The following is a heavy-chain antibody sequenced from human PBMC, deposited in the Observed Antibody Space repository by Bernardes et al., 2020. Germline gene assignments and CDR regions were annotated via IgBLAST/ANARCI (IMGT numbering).Heavy chain of an antibody. CDR2: IFHTGST. J-gene: IGHJ6*02. Sequence: SETLSLTCTVSGVSISDYYWSWIRQPPGKGLEWIGYIFHTGSTNYNPSLKSRVNISIDTSQNQFPLRMISVTAADSAVYYWVRDRLTGYGMDVWGQGTTVTVSS. V-gene: IGHV4-59*01. D-gene: IGHD3-16*01. CDR1: GVSISDYY. CDR3: VRDRLTGYGMDV.